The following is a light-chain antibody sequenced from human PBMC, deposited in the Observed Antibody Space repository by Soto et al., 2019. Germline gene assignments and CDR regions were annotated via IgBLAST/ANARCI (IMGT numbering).Light chain of an antibody. V-gene: IGLV2-14*01. J-gene: IGLJ3*02. CDR3: SSYTSSSTWV. Sequence: QSALTQPASVSGSPGQSSTISCTGTSSDVGGYNYVSWYQQYPGKAPKLMIYAVSNRPSGVSNRFSGSKSGNTASLTISGLQAEDEADYYCSSYTSSSTWVFGGGTKLTVL. CDR2: AVS. CDR1: SSDVGGYNY.